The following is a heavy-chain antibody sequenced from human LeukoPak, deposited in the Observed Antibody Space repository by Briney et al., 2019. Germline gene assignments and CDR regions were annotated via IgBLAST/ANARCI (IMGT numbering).Heavy chain of an antibody. D-gene: IGHD1-20*01. V-gene: IGHV1-2*02. Sequence: ASVKVSCKDSGYTFTGYYMHWVRQAPGQGLEWMGWINPNSGGTNYAQKFQGRVTMTRDTSINTAYMELSRLRSDDTAMYYCARTNNLFDPWGQGTLVTVSS. CDR3: ARTNNLFDP. CDR2: INPNSGGT. J-gene: IGHJ5*02. CDR1: GYTFTGYY.